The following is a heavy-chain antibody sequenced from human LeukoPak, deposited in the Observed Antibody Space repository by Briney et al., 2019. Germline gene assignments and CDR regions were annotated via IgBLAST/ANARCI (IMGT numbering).Heavy chain of an antibody. J-gene: IGHJ6*02. CDR3: ARELYSYGPGGDYYGMDV. CDR2: INPNSGGT. CDR1: GYTFTDYY. D-gene: IGHD5-18*01. V-gene: IGHV1-2*02. Sequence: ASVTVSCKASGYTFTDYYIHWVRQAPGQGLEWMGWINPNSGGTNYAQTFQGRVTMTRDTSISTAYMELSRLRSDDTAVYYCARELYSYGPGGDYYGMDVWGQGTTVTVSS.